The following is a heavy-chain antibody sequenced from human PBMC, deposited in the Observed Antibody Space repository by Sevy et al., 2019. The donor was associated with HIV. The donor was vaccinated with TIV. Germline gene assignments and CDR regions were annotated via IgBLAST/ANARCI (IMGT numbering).Heavy chain of an antibody. Sequence: ASVKVSCKASGYTFTSYDINWVRQATGQGLEWMGWMNPNSGNTGYAQKFQGRVTMTRNTSISTAYMELSSLRSEDTAVYYCAKVGYCSTTSCYTIYYGMDVWGQGTTVTVSS. D-gene: IGHD2-2*02. V-gene: IGHV1-8*01. CDR1: GYTFTSYD. J-gene: IGHJ6*02. CDR3: AKVGYCSTTSCYTIYYGMDV. CDR2: MNPNSGNT.